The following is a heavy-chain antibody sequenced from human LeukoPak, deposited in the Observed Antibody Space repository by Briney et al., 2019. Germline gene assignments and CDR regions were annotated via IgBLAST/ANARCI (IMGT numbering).Heavy chain of an antibody. J-gene: IGHJ3*02. CDR2: IYYSGST. Sequence: TSETLSLTCTVSGGSISSGGYYWSWIRQHPGKGLEWIGYIYYSGSTYYNPSLKSRATISVDTSKNQFSLKLSSVTAADTAVYYCARSSYGGNKAFDIWGQGTMVTVSS. V-gene: IGHV4-31*03. D-gene: IGHD4-23*01. CDR3: ARSSYGGNKAFDI. CDR1: GGSISSGGYY.